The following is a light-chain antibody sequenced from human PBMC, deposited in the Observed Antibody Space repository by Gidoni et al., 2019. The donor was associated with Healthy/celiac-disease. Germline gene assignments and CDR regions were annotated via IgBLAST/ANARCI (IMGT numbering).Light chain of an antibody. CDR3: QHGT. CDR2: KAS. J-gene: IGKJ1*01. V-gene: IGKV1-5*03. Sequence: DIQMTQSPSTLSASVGDRVTITCRASQSISSWLAWYQQKPGKAPKLLIYKASSLESGVPSRFSGSGSGTEFTLTSSSLQPDDFATYYCQHGTFGQGTKVEIK. CDR1: QSISSW.